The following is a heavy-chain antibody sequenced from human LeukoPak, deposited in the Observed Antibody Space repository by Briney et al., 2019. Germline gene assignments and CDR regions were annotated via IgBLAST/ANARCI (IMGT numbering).Heavy chain of an antibody. CDR3: AKLDTESYYFDY. J-gene: IGHJ4*02. Sequence: GESLKISYEASGSSFTSYWIGWLRQMPGKGLGWIGIIDPGDADTRYSPSYHGQVTISAHKSISTAYLQWSSVKASDPAMYFCAKLDTESYYFDYWGQGTLVTVSS. CDR1: GSSFTSYW. D-gene: IGHD5-18*01. CDR2: IDPGDADT. V-gene: IGHV5-51*01.